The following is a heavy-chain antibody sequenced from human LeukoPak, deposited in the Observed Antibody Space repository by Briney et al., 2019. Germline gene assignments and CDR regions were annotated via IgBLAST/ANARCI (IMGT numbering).Heavy chain of an antibody. CDR3: ARGAYDILTGGVNYYYYGMDV. CDR1: GGSISSYY. J-gene: IGHJ6*02. CDR2: IYYSGST. D-gene: IGHD3-9*01. V-gene: IGHV4-59*01. Sequence: SETLSLTCTVSGGSISSYYWSWIRQPPGKGLEWNGYIYYSGSTNYNPSLKRRDPISVDTYKNQFSLKLSSVTAADTAVYYWARGAYDILTGGVNYYYYGMDVWGQGTTVTVSS.